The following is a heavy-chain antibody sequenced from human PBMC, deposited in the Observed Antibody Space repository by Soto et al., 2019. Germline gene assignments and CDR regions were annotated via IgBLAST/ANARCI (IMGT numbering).Heavy chain of an antibody. V-gene: IGHV1-18*01. CDR1: GYTFYRYG. J-gene: IGHJ5*02. CDR2: INPSNDNT. D-gene: IGHD3-22*01. Sequence: ASVKVACKASGYTFYRYGITWVRQAPGQGLEWMGWINPSNDNTNYAQKFRGRVTMTTDASTSTADMELRSLKSDDTAVYYCARDPQQDSKGYYLQGFAPWGQGPLATVSS. CDR3: ARDPQQDSKGYYLQGFAP.